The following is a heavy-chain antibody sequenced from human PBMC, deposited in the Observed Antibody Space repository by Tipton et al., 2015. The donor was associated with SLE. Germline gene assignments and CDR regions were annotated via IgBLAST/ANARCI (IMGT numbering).Heavy chain of an antibody. CDR3: ARGYCSDGVCYGFGFFDY. CDR2: VYYDGTT. V-gene: IGHV4-39*07. J-gene: IGHJ4*02. Sequence: LRLSCTVSGVSTSSTNYYWGWIRQSPGKGLTWIGSVYYDGTTYHNPSLKSRVTISLDTSKNQFSLKMRSVTAADTAVYFCARGYCSDGVCYGFGFFDYWGQGNLVTVSS. CDR1: GVSTSSTNYY. D-gene: IGHD2-8*01.